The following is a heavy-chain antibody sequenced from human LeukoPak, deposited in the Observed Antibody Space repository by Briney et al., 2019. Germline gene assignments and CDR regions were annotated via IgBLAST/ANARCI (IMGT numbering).Heavy chain of an antibody. D-gene: IGHD6-13*01. Sequence: LSGGSLRLSCTVSGFTVSSNSMSWVRQAPGKGLEWVSFIYSDNTHYSDSVKGRFTISRDNSKNTLYLQMNSLRAEDTAVYYCAKSFGPVIAAAGTGADWGQGTLVTVSS. CDR2: IYSDNT. CDR3: AKSFGPVIAAAGTGAD. CDR1: GFTVSSNS. V-gene: IGHV3-53*01. J-gene: IGHJ4*02.